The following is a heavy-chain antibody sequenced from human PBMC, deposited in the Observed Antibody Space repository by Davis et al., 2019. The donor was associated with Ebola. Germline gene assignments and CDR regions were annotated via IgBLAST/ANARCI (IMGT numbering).Heavy chain of an antibody. CDR2: SSSSRTTA. Sequence: GESLKISCAASGFTFSSSSMNWVRQAPGKGLEWVSHSSSSRTTAYYADSVKGRFTISRGNVKGSLYLQMNSLRDEDTAVYYCARGVDYGFDIWGQGTMVTVSS. CDR3: ARGVDYGFDI. J-gene: IGHJ3*02. CDR1: GFTFSSSS. V-gene: IGHV3-48*02. D-gene: IGHD2-21*02.